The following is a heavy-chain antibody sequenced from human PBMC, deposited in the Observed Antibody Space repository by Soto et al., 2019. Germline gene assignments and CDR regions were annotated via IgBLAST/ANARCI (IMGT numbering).Heavy chain of an antibody. Sequence: QVQLVESGGGVVQPGRSLRLSCAASGFTFSSYGMHWVRQAPGKGLEWVAVISYDGSNKYYADSVKGRFTISRDNSKNTLYLQMNSLRADDTAVYYCAKDRKLGSGGSQLFDYWGQGTLVTVSS. CDR2: ISYDGSNK. CDR1: GFTFSSYG. V-gene: IGHV3-30*18. CDR3: AKDRKLGSGGSQLFDY. D-gene: IGHD2-15*01. J-gene: IGHJ4*02.